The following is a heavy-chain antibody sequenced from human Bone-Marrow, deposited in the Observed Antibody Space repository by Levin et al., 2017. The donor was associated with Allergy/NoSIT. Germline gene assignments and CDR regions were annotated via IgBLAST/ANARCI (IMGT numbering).Heavy chain of an antibody. CDR1: GFNFSSYW. V-gene: IGHV3-74*01. CDR2: INRDGTSA. D-gene: IGHD2/OR15-2a*01. Sequence: SCAASGFNFSSYWMHWVRQAPGKGLVWVSRINRDGTSAVYADAVKGRFTISRDNADNTLYLQMSSLRADDTAVYFCARDPGLFCTTSNCPRSNWFDPWGQGTLVTVSS. J-gene: IGHJ5*02. CDR3: ARDPGLFCTTSNCPRSNWFDP.